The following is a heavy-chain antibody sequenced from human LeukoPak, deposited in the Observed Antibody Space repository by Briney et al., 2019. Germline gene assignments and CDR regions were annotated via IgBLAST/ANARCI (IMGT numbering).Heavy chain of an antibody. CDR1: GFTFSSYA. CDR2: ISGSGAIT. Sequence: GGSLRLSCAVSGFTFSSYAMSWVRQAPGKGLEWVSAISGSGAITYYADSVKGRFTISRDNSKNTLYLQMNSLRAEDTAVYYCAKRLTGYYYIDSWGLGTLVTVSS. J-gene: IGHJ4*02. V-gene: IGHV3-23*01. D-gene: IGHD3-9*01. CDR3: AKRLTGYYYIDS.